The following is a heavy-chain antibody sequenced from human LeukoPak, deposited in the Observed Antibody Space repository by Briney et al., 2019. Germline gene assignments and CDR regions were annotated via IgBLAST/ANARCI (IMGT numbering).Heavy chain of an antibody. D-gene: IGHD3-9*01. CDR1: GVFISGSSYY. CDR3: ARSPRYYDILTGYYSSYFDY. Sequence: SETLSLTCTVSGVFISGSSYYWSWIRQPPGKGLEWIGYIYYSGSTNYNPSLKSRVTISVDTSKNQFSLKLSSVTAADTAVYYCARSPRYYDILTGYYSSYFDYWGQGTLVTVSS. J-gene: IGHJ4*02. V-gene: IGHV4-61*01. CDR2: IYYSGST.